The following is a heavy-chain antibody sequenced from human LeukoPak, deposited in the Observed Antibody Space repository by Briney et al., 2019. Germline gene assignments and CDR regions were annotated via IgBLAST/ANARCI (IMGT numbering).Heavy chain of an antibody. V-gene: IGHV1-24*01. D-gene: IGHD2-2*02. J-gene: IGHJ5*02. Sequence: ASVKVSCKVSGYTLTELSMHWVRQAPGKGLEWMGGFDPEDAETIYTQKFQGRVTMTEDTSTDTAYMELSSLRSEDTAVYYCARVQRRCSSTSCYRAAWFDPWGQGTLVTVSS. CDR3: ARVQRRCSSTSCYRAAWFDP. CDR1: GYTLTELS. CDR2: FDPEDAET.